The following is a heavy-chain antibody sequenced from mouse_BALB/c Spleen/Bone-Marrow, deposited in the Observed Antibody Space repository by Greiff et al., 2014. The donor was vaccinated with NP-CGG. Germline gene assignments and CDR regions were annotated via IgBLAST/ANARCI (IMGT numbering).Heavy chain of an antibody. CDR2: INPSSGYT. Sequence: VQLQQSGAELARPGASVKMSCGASGYTFTTYTIHWVRQRPGQGLEWIGYINPSSGYTNYNQKFKDKATLTADKSSSTAYMQLSSLTSEDSAVYYCARRDDGYVFFDYWGQGTTLTVSS. CDR1: GYTFTTYT. D-gene: IGHD2-3*01. J-gene: IGHJ2*01. V-gene: IGHV1-4*01. CDR3: ARRDDGYVFFDY.